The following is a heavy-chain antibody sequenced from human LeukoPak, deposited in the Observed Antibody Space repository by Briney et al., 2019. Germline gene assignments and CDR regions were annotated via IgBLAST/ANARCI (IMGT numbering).Heavy chain of an antibody. D-gene: IGHD3-22*01. CDR2: INDSGST. Sequence: SETLSLTCTVSGGSISSSNYYWGWIRQPPGKGLEWIGEINDSGSTNYNPSLKSRLTISVDTAKNQFSLKLSSVTAADTAVYYCAMGITMSYWGQGTLVTVSS. J-gene: IGHJ4*02. CDR1: GGSISSSNYY. V-gene: IGHV4-39*07. CDR3: AMGITMSY.